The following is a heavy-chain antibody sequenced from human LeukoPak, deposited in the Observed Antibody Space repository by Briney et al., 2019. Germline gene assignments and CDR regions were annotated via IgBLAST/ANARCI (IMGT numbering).Heavy chain of an antibody. CDR3: ARPSLRLGYSSWGLGFDP. V-gene: IGHV1-69*01. CDR2: IIPIFGTA. CDR1: GGTFSSYA. D-gene: IGHD6-13*01. Sequence: SVKVSCKASGGTFSSYAISWVRQAPGQGLEWMGGIIPIFGTANYAQKFQGRVTITADESTSTAYMELSSLKSEDTAVYYCARPSLRLGYSSWGLGFDPWGQGTLVTVSS. J-gene: IGHJ5*02.